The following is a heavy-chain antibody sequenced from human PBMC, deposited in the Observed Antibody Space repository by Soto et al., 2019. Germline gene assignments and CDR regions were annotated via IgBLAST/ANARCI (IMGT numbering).Heavy chain of an antibody. CDR1: GFTFSSSS. J-gene: IGHJ4*02. CDR3: ARDLGNYDSSGYFDY. V-gene: IGHV3-48*01. D-gene: IGHD3-22*01. CDR2: ISGTTSRK. Sequence: PGGSLRLSCAASGFTFSSSSMNWVRQAPGKGLEWISYISGTTSRKYYADSVKGRFTISRDNAKNSLYLQMNSLRVEDTAVYYCARDLGNYDSSGYFDYWGLGTQVTVSS.